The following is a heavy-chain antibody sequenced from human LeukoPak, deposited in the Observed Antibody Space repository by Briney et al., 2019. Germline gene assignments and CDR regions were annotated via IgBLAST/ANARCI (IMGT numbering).Heavy chain of an antibody. Sequence: PGGSLRLSCAASGFTFSSYGMHWVRQAPGKGLEWVAVIWYDGSNKYYADSVKGRFTISRDNSKNTLYLQMNSLRAEDTAVYYCARGCGLYGYFYYFDYWGQGTLVTVSS. CDR3: ARGCGLYGYFYYFDY. J-gene: IGHJ4*02. D-gene: IGHD5-18*01. CDR2: IWYDGSNK. CDR1: GFTFSSYG. V-gene: IGHV3-33*01.